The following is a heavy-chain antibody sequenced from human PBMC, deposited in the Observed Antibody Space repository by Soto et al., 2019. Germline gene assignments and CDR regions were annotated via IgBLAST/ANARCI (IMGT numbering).Heavy chain of an antibody. CDR1: GYIFANYG. D-gene: IGHD2-15*01. V-gene: IGHV1-18*01. CDR2: ISGYNGNT. J-gene: IGHJ4*02. Sequence: GASVKVSCKASGYIFANYGITWVRQAPGQGLEWMGWISGYNGNTKYAQNLQGWVTMTRDTSISTAYMELSRLRSDDTAVYYCARGKVVPAAICSGGSCYALSFDYWGQGTLVTVSS. CDR3: ARGKVVPAAICSGGSCYALSFDY.